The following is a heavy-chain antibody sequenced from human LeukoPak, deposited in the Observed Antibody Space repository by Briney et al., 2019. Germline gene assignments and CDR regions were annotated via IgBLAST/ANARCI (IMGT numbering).Heavy chain of an antibody. CDR2: ISSSSSTI. J-gene: IGHJ4*02. CDR1: GFTFSSYS. D-gene: IGHD4-23*01. V-gene: IGHV3-48*04. CDR3: ARAYRDRGNRFDY. Sequence: GGSLRLSCAASGFTFSSYSMNWVRQAPGKGLEWVSYISSSSSTIYYADSVKGRFTISRDNAKNSLYLQMNSLRAEDTAVYYCARAYRDRGNRFDYWGQGTLVTVSS.